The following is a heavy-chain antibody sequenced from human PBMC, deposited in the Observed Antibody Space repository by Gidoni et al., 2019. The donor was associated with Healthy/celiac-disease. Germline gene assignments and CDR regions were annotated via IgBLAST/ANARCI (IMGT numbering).Heavy chain of an antibody. J-gene: IGHJ4*02. CDR1: GFTFDDYA. D-gene: IGHD6-19*01. V-gene: IGHV3-9*01. CDR3: AKDRIAVAGTAFDY. Sequence: EVQLVESGGGLVQPGRSLSLPCAASGFTFDDYAMHWVRQAPGKGLEWVSGISWNSGSIGYADSVKGRFTISRDNAKNSLYLQMNSLRAEDTALYYCAKDRIAVAGTAFDYWGQGTLVTVSS. CDR2: ISWNSGSI.